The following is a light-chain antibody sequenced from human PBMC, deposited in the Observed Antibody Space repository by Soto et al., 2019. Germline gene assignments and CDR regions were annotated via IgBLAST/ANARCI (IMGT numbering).Light chain of an antibody. CDR2: DAF. J-gene: IGLJ1*01. CDR1: SSDVGSYNL. CDR3: CAYAGGNTYV. V-gene: IGLV2-23*01. Sequence: QSALSQPASVSGSPGQSIAISCTGTSSDVGSYNLVSWYQQHPGKAPKLMIYDAFRRPSGVSDRFSGSRSGNTASLTISGLQSEDEADYYCCAYAGGNTYVFGTGTKLTVL.